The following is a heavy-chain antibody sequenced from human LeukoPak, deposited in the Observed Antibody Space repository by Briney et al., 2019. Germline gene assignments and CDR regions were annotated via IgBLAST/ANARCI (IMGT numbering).Heavy chain of an antibody. V-gene: IGHV4-34*01. CDR3: ATKADRPIFGVVHPGWFGP. J-gene: IGHJ5*02. CDR2: INHSGST. D-gene: IGHD3-3*01. CDR1: GGSFSGYY. Sequence: PSETLSLTCAVYGGSFSGYYWSWIRQPPGKGLEWIGEINHSGSTNYNPSLKSRVTISVDTSKNQFSLKLGSVTAADTAVYYCATKADRPIFGVVHPGWFGPWGQGTLVTVSS.